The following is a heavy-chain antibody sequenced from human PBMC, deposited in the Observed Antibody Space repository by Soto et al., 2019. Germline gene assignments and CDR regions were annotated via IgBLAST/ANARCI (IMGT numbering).Heavy chain of an antibody. Sequence: GGSLRLSCAASGFTFSSYSMNWVRQAPGKGLEWVSSISSSGSTIYYADSVKGRFTISRDNAKNSLYLQMNSLRAEDTAVYYCARTSYSSGFFNYYYYYYMDVWGKGTTVTVSS. CDR3: ARTSYSSGFFNYYYYYYMDV. CDR1: GFTFSSYS. CDR2: ISSSGSTI. J-gene: IGHJ6*03. V-gene: IGHV3-21*04. D-gene: IGHD6-19*01.